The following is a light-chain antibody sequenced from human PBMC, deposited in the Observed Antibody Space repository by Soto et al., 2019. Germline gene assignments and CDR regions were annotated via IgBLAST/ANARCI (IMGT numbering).Light chain of an antibody. V-gene: IGKV1-5*01. J-gene: IGKJ1*01. Sequence: DLLITQSPSTLSASGGDRVTITWRASQSIGDSLAWYQQKPGKAPYLLISDVSSLERGVPSRFSGSGSGTEFTLTISSMQPDDFATFYCQQYNGYSRTFGQGTKVDIK. CDR1: QSIGDS. CDR3: QQYNGYSRT. CDR2: DVS.